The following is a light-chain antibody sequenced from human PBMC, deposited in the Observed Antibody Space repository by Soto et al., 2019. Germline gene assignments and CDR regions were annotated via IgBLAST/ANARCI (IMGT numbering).Light chain of an antibody. CDR3: QQYGSFPKT. CDR2: DAS. V-gene: IGKV3-20*01. J-gene: IGKJ1*01. Sequence: EIVLTQSPGTLSLSPGESATLSCRASQSVRRTYLAWYQQRPGQAPRLLIYDASRRATGIPDRFSGSGSGTDFTLTISRLEPEDFAVYYCQQYGSFPKTFGQGTKVEIK. CDR1: QSVRRTY.